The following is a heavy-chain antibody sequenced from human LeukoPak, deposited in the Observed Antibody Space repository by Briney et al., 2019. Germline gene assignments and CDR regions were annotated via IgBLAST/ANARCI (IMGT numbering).Heavy chain of an antibody. Sequence: GGSLRLSCAASGFTFSTYAIHWVRQAPGKGLEWVAVISYDGNIKYYADSVKGRFTISRDNSKNTLYLQMNSLGGVDTAVFYCARQGSVVAANFDYWGQGTLVTVSS. D-gene: IGHD2-15*01. V-gene: IGHV3-30-3*01. J-gene: IGHJ4*02. CDR2: ISYDGNIK. CDR1: GFTFSTYA. CDR3: ARQGSVVAANFDY.